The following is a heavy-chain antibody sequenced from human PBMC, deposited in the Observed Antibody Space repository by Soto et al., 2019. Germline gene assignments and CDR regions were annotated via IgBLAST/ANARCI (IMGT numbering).Heavy chain of an antibody. V-gene: IGHV4-39*01. CDR3: ANAPYFDY. Sequence: QVQLQESGPGLVKPSETLSLTCTVSGGSISSSSYYWGWIRQPPGKGLEWIGSIYYSGSTYYNPSLESRVTMSVDTSKNQFSLKLSSVTATDTAVYYCANAPYFDYWGQGTLVTVSS. J-gene: IGHJ4*02. CDR1: GGSISSSSYY. CDR2: IYYSGST. D-gene: IGHD2-2*01.